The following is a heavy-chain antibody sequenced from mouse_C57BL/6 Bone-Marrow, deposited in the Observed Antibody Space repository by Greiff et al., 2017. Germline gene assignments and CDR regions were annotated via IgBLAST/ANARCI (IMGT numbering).Heavy chain of an antibody. J-gene: IGHJ1*03. CDR2: IYPGSGST. V-gene: IGHV1-55*01. Sequence: VQLQQPGAELVKPGASVKMSCKASGYTFTSYWITWVKQRPGQGLEWIGDIYPGSGSTNYNEKFKSKATLTVDQSSSTAYMQLSSLTSEDSAVYYCARGGYFDVWGTGTTVTVSS. CDR3: ARGGYFDV. CDR1: GYTFTSYW.